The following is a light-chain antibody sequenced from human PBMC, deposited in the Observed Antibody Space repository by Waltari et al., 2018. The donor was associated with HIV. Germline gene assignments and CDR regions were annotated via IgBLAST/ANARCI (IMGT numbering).Light chain of an antibody. CDR1: KLGAKY. V-gene: IGLV3-1*01. Sequence: SYELTQPPSLSVSPGQTASITCQGAKLGAKYSFWYQQKSGQSPLLVMSQDNKRPSGIPERFSGSNSGNTATLTISGTQSMDEADYYCQAWDNNLAVFGGGTKLTVL. CDR2: QDN. J-gene: IGLJ3*02. CDR3: QAWDNNLAV.